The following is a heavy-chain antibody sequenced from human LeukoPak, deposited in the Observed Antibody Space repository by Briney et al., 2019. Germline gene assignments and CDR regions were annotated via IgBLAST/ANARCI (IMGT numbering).Heavy chain of an antibody. CDR1: GFTFNSYA. D-gene: IGHD3-22*01. Sequence: GGSLRLSCAASGFTFNSYAMSWVRQAPGKGLEWVSAISGNGGRTYYADSVKGRFTTSRDNSKNTLNLQMHRLRVEDTAVYYCTRVMWDSSGYPIDYWGQGSLVTVSS. V-gene: IGHV3-23*01. CDR2: ISGNGGRT. J-gene: IGHJ4*02. CDR3: TRVMWDSSGYPIDY.